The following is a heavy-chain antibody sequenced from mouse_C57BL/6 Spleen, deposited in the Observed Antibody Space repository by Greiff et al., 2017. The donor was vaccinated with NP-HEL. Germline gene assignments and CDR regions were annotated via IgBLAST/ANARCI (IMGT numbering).Heavy chain of an antibody. Sequence: VQRVESGGGLVKPGASVTLSCKASGYTFTDYEMHWVKQTPVHGLEWIGAIDPETGGTAYNQKFKGKAILTADKSSSTAYMELRSLTSEDSDVYYCTNGVTTVVATGAMDYWGQGTSVTVSS. CDR2: IDPETGGT. V-gene: IGHV1-15*01. J-gene: IGHJ4*01. CDR1: GYTFTDYE. D-gene: IGHD1-1*01. CDR3: TNGVTTVVATGAMDY.